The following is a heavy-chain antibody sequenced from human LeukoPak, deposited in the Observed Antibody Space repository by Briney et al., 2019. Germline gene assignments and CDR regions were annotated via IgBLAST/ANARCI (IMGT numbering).Heavy chain of an antibody. D-gene: IGHD5-18*01. Sequence: KPSETLSLTCAVYGGSFGGYYWSWIRQPPGKGLEWIGEINHSGSTNYNPSLKSRVTISVDTSKNQFSLKLSSVTAADTAVYYCARGTGYSYGYPYFDYWGQGTLVTVSS. V-gene: IGHV4-34*01. J-gene: IGHJ4*02. CDR2: INHSGST. CDR1: GGSFGGYY. CDR3: ARGTGYSYGYPYFDY.